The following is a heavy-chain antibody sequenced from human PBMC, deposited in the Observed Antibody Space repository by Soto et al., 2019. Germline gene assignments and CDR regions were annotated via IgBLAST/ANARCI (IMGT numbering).Heavy chain of an antibody. CDR1: GFTFSNAW. J-gene: IGHJ6*02. CDR2: IKSKTDGGTT. CDR3: TTDLTDILRWDV. Sequence: EVQLVESGGGLVKPGGSLRLSCAASGFTFSNAWMNWVRQAPGKGLEWVGRIKSKTDGGTTDYAAPLKGRFTISRDDSKNTLYLQMNRLKTEDTAVYYCTTDLTDILRWDVWGQGTPGSVCS. D-gene: IGHD3-9*01. V-gene: IGHV3-15*07.